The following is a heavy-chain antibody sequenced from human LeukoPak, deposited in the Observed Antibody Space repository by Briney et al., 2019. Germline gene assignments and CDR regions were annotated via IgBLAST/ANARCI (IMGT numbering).Heavy chain of an antibody. V-gene: IGHV3-23*01. D-gene: IGHD2-2*01. CDR2: ISGSGHST. Sequence: TGGSLRLSCAASGFTFTGYAMSWVRQAPGKGLEWVSAISGSGHSTDYADSVKGRFTISRDNSKNTLSLQMNSLRAEDTAVYYCAKDRGRRIVVVPATKWGTFDYWGQGTLVTVSS. J-gene: IGHJ4*02. CDR1: GFTFTGYA. CDR3: AKDRGRRIVVVPATKWGTFDY.